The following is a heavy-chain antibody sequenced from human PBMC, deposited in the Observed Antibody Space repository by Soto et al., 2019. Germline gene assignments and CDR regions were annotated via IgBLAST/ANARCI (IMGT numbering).Heavy chain of an antibody. D-gene: IGHD6-19*01. CDR2: IYPGDSDT. Sequence: GESLKISCKGSGYSFTSYWIGWVRQMPGKGLEWMGIIYPGDSDTRYSPSFQGQVTISADKSISTAYLQWSSLKASDTSMYYCARHLSIAVAGTRVGDYWGQGTLVTVS. CDR1: GYSFTSYW. V-gene: IGHV5-51*01. CDR3: ARHLSIAVAGTRVGDY. J-gene: IGHJ4*02.